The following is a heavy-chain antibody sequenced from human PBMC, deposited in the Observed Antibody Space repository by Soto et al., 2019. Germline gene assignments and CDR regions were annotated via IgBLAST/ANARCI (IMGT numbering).Heavy chain of an antibody. D-gene: IGHD3-22*01. Sequence: SVKGSCKASGYTFTSYAISCVRQAPGQGLEWMGGISPFIGTANYAQKLQGRVTITADTSTSTAYMELSSLRSEDTAVYYCARDWGIYDSSGYYHYDAFDIWGQGTMVTVSS. J-gene: IGHJ3*02. V-gene: IGHV1-69*06. CDR1: GYTFTSYA. CDR3: ARDWGIYDSSGYYHYDAFDI. CDR2: ISPFIGTA.